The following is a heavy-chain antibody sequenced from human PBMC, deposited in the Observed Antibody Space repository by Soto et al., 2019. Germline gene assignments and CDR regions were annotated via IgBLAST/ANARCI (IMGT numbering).Heavy chain of an antibody. J-gene: IGHJ4*02. CDR2: IKSKSAGGTT. V-gene: IGHV3-15*01. CDR1: GFTFSNAW. D-gene: IGHD3-22*01. Sequence: GGSLRLSCAASGFTFSNAWMSWVRQAPGKGLEWVGRIKSKSAGGTTEYDAPVKGRFTISRGDSKNTLYLQMNSLKIEDTAVYYCARGHRSSGKIFDSWGQGTLVTVSS. CDR3: ARGHRSSGKIFDS.